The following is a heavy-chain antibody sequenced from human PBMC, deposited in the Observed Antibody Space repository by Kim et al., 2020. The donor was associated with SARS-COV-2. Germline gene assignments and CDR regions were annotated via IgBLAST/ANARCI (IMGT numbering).Heavy chain of an antibody. D-gene: IGHD3-3*01. V-gene: IGHV3-33*01. Sequence: GGSLRLSCSASGFTFNTYGMHWVRQAPGKGLEWVAVIWFDGSDQYYADSVKGRFTIYRDNSKDTLYLQMRSLRADDTAVYYCARGPHYDSWSGYSDYYYGMDVWGQGTTVTVSS. CDR1: GFTFNTYG. J-gene: IGHJ6*02. CDR3: ARGPHYDSWSGYSDYYYGMDV. CDR2: IWFDGSDQ.